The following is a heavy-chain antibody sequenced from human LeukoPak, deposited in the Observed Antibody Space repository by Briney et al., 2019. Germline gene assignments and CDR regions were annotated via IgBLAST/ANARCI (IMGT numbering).Heavy chain of an antibody. Sequence: SETLSLTCTVSGGSISSYYWSWIRQPPGKGLEWIGYIYYSGSTNYNPSLKSRVTISVDTSKNQFSLKLSSVTAADTAVYYCARGPPPPWDLLGGVGRVTFYFDYWGQGTLVTVSS. CDR1: GGSISSYY. CDR3: ARGPPPPWDLLGGVGRVTFYFDY. D-gene: IGHD1-26*01. J-gene: IGHJ4*02. V-gene: IGHV4-59*01. CDR2: IYYSGST.